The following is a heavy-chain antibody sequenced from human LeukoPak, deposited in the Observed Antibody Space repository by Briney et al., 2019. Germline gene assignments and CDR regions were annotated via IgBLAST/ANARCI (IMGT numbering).Heavy chain of an antibody. D-gene: IGHD3-9*01. Sequence: GGSLRLSCAASGFTVSSNYMSWVRQAPGKGLEWVSVIYSGGSTYYADSVKGRFTISRDNSKNTLYLQMNSLRAEDTAVYYCAKESQRELRYFDWIPDYWGQGTLVTVSS. CDR3: AKESQRELRYFDWIPDY. V-gene: IGHV3-66*01. CDR1: GFTVSSNY. J-gene: IGHJ4*02. CDR2: IYSGGST.